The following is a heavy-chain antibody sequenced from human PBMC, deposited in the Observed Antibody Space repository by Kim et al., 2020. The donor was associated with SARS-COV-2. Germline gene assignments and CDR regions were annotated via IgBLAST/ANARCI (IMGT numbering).Heavy chain of an antibody. V-gene: IGHV3-9*01. Sequence: YADSVKGRFTISRDNAKNSLYLQMNSLRAEDTALYYCAKGITPIAAAGSDYWGQGTLVTVSS. D-gene: IGHD6-13*01. CDR3: AKGITPIAAAGSDY. J-gene: IGHJ4*02.